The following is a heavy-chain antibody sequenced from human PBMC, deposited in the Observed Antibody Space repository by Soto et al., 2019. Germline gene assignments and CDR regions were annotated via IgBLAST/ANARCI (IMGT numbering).Heavy chain of an antibody. Sequence: QVQLQESGPGLVKPSGTLSLTCAVSGGSISSSNWWSWVRQPPGKGLEWIGKIYHSGSTNYNPSPKRRCPISGDKSQNQFSLKLSSETAADTAVYYCARGSLRWLSSSWPFDYWGQGTLVTVSS. CDR1: GGSISSSNW. CDR3: ARGSLRWLSSSWPFDY. J-gene: IGHJ4*02. V-gene: IGHV4-4*02. D-gene: IGHD6-13*01. CDR2: IYHSGST.